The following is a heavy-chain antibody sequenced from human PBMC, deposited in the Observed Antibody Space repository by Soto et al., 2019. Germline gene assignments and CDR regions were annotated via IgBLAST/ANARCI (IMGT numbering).Heavy chain of an antibody. CDR3: AKAPSFMSSSTSCCYFDY. J-gene: IGHJ4*02. D-gene: IGHD2-2*01. Sequence: HPGGSLSLSCAASGFTFSSYAMSWVRQAPGKGLEWVSAISGSGGSTYYADSVKGRFTISRDNSKNTLYLQMNSLRAEDTAVYYCAKAPSFMSSSTSCCYFDYWGQGTLVTVSS. CDR1: GFTFSSYA. CDR2: ISGSGGST. V-gene: IGHV3-23*01.